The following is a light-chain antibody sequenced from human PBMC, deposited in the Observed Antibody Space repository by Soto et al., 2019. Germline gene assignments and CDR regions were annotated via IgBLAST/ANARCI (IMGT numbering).Light chain of an antibody. V-gene: IGLV2-8*01. J-gene: IGLJ2*01. CDR1: SSDVGGYNY. Sequence: QSALTQPPSASGSPGQSVTISCTGTSSDVGGYNYVSWYQQHPGKAPKLMIYEVSKRPSGVPDRFSGSKSGNTASLTVSGLQAEDEADYYCSSYAGSIQNVNGAVVFGGGTKLTVL. CDR2: EVS. CDR3: SSYAGSIQNVNGAVV.